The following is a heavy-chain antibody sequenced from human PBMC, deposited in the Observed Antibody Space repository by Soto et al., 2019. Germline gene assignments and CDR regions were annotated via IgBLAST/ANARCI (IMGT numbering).Heavy chain of an antibody. CDR1: GGSISSGAYS. J-gene: IGHJ5*02. V-gene: IGHV4-30-2*01. CDR3: ARDHKKTYYYGSGSNNWFDP. CDR2: IYHSGST. Sequence: PSETLSLTCAVSGGSISSGAYSWSWIRQPPGKGLEWVGYIYHSGSTYYNPSLKSRVTISVDTSKNQFSLKLSSVTAADTAVYYCARDHKKTYYYGSGSNNWFDPWGQGTLVTVSS. D-gene: IGHD3-10*01.